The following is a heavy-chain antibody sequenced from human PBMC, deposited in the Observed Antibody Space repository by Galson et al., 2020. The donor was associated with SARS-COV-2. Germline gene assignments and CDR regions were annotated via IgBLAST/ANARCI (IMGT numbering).Heavy chain of an antibody. Sequence: ASVKVSCKASGFTFTDYYMNWVRQAPGQGLEWVGWINPYSCDTDQAQNFLGRVTMTSDTTINTAYMELSSLRSDDTTIYYCASGDYGVSWGQGTLITVSS. J-gene: IGHJ1*01. CDR3: ASGDYGVS. D-gene: IGHD4-17*01. CDR1: GFTFTDYY. V-gene: IGHV1-2*02. CDR2: INPYSCDT.